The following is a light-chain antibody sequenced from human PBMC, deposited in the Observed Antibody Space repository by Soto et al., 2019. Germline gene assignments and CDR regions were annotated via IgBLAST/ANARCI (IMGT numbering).Light chain of an antibody. CDR1: QSVSSSY. V-gene: IGKV3D-20*01. CDR3: QQYDNAPFT. J-gene: IGKJ4*01. Sequence: DIELTQSPSTLSLSPGERATLSCGASQSVSSSYLAWYQQKPGLAPRLLIYDASTRATGVPARFSGSGSGTDFTLTISRLEPEDFAVYYCQQYDNAPFTFGRGTKVDIK. CDR2: DAS.